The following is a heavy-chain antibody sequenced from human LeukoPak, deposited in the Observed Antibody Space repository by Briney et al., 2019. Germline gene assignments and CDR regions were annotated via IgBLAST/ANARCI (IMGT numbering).Heavy chain of an antibody. D-gene: IGHD6-19*01. V-gene: IGHV4-34*01. Sequence: SETLSLTCAVYGGSFSGYYWSWIRQPPGKGLEWIGEINHSGSTNYNPSLKGRVTISVDTSKNQFSLKLSSVTAADTAVYYCARDTLAVAGSGSFDYWGQGTLVTVSS. CDR1: GGSFSGYY. CDR2: INHSGST. CDR3: ARDTLAVAGSGSFDY. J-gene: IGHJ4*02.